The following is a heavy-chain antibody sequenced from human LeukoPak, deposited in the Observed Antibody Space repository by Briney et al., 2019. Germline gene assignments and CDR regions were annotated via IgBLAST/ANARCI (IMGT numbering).Heavy chain of an antibody. D-gene: IGHD6-19*01. CDR2: IWYDGSNK. J-gene: IGHJ4*02. Sequence: GGSLRLSCAASGFTFSSYGMHWVRQAPGKGLEWVAVIWYDGSNKHYADSVKGRFTISRDNSKNTLYLQMNSLRAEDTAVYYCARGIAVAGVFDYWGQGTLVTVSS. CDR3: ARGIAVAGVFDY. V-gene: IGHV3-33*01. CDR1: GFTFSSYG.